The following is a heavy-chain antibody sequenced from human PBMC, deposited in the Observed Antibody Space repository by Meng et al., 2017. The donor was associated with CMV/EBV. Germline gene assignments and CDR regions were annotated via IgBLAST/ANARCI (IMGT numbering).Heavy chain of an antibody. J-gene: IGHJ6*02. Sequence: GSLRLSCAVSGGSISSSNWWSWVRQPPGKGLEWIGEIYHSGSTNYNPSLKSRVTISVDKSKNQFSLKLSPVTAADTAVYYCARANYYYYYGMDVWGQGTTVTVSS. CDR2: IYHSGST. V-gene: IGHV4-4*02. CDR3: ARANYYYYYGMDV. CDR1: GGSISSSNW.